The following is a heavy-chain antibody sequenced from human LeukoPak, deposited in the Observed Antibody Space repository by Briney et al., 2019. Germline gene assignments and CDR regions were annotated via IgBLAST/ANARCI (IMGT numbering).Heavy chain of an antibody. Sequence: VQPEGSLKLSCAASGFTFSGSAIHWVGQSSGKGLEGVGQIDKKDKGYATAEAYAASVKGRFTISRDDSINTAYLQMKSLKTEDTALYYCTRDSGTYNWFDPWGQGTLVTVSS. CDR3: TRDSGTYNWFDP. V-gene: IGHV3-73*01. D-gene: IGHD1-26*01. CDR1: GFTFSGSA. CDR2: IDKKDKGYATAE. J-gene: IGHJ5*02.